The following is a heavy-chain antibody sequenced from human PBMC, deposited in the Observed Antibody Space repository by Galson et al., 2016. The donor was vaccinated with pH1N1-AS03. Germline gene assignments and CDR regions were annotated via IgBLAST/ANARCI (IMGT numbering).Heavy chain of an antibody. V-gene: IGHV3-23*01. Sequence: SLRLSCAASGFIFSDYGVSWVRQAPGKGLEWVSAITGSGGSTNYADSVKGRFTISRDNSKNTLYLQLNSRRAEDTAVYYCAKVGWAHYWGQGTLSPSPQ. J-gene: IGHJ4*02. CDR2: ITGSGGST. CDR1: GFIFSDYG. D-gene: IGHD3-16*01. CDR3: AKVGWAHY.